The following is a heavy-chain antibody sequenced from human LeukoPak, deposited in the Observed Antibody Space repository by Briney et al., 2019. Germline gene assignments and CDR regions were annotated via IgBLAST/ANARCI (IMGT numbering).Heavy chain of an antibody. J-gene: IGHJ4*03. CDR3: ARTAVTTVYFDY. V-gene: IGHV4-34*01. CDR2: INHSGST. CDR1: GGSINSYY. D-gene: IGHD4-17*01. Sequence: SETLSPTCTVSGGSINSYYWSWIRQPPGKGLEWIGEINHSGSTNYNPSLKSRVTISVGTSKNQFSLKLSSVTAADTAVYYCARTAVTTVYFDYWGQGTTVTVSS.